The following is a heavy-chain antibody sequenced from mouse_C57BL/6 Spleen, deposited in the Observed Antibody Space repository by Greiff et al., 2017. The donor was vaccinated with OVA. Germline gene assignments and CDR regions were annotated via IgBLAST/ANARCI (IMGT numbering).Heavy chain of an antibody. D-gene: IGHD1-1*01. CDR3: TTSTTVVLDY. CDR2: IDPENGDT. J-gene: IGHJ2*01. CDR1: GFNIKDDY. V-gene: IGHV14-4*01. Sequence: SGAELVRPGASVKLSCTASGFNIKDDYMHWVKQRPEQGLEWIGWIDPENGDTEYASKFQGKATITADTSSNTAYLQLSSLTSEDTAVYYCTTSTTVVLDYWGQGTTLTVSS.